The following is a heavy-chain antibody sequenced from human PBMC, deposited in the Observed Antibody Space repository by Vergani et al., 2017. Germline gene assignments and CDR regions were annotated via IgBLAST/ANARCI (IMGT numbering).Heavy chain of an antibody. CDR1: GYTFTIYG. J-gene: IGHJ6*02. D-gene: IGHD2-2*01. CDR2: ISAYNGNK. Sequence: VQLVPSGAEVKTPEASVKVSCKASGYTFTIYGISCVRQAPGQRLAWMGWISAYNGNKNYAQKLQGRVTMTTDTSTSTAYMELRSLRSDDTAVYYCARDTDIVVVPSPPYYYYYYGMDVWGQGTTVTVSS. V-gene: IGHV1-18*04. CDR3: ARDTDIVVVPSPPYYYYYYGMDV.